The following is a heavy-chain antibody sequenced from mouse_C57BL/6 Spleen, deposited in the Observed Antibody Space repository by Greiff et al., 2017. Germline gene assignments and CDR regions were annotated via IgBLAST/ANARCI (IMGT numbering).Heavy chain of an antibody. CDR1: GYTFTSYW. CDR3: ARRGVYYYGSSPFAY. J-gene: IGHJ2*01. CDR2: IDPSDSYT. D-gene: IGHD1-1*01. V-gene: IGHV1-69*01. Sequence: VQLQQPGAELVMPGASVKLSCKASGYTFTSYWMHWVKQRPGQGLEWIGEIDPSDSYTNYNQKFKGKSTLTVDKSSSTAYMQLSSLTSEDSAVYYCARRGVYYYGSSPFAYWGQGTTLTVSS.